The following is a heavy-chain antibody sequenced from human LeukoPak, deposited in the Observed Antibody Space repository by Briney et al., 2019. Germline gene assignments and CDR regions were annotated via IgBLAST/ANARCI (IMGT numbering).Heavy chain of an antibody. CDR3: AKSYYYDSSGLDY. V-gene: IGHV3-30*02. CDR2: IRNDGSNK. Sequence: GGSLRLSCAASGFTFSSYGMHWVRQAPGKGLEWVAFIRNDGSNKYYADSVKGRFTISRDNSKNTLYLQMNSLRDEDTAVYYCAKSYYYDSSGLDYWGQGTLVTVSS. J-gene: IGHJ4*02. D-gene: IGHD3-22*01. CDR1: GFTFSSYG.